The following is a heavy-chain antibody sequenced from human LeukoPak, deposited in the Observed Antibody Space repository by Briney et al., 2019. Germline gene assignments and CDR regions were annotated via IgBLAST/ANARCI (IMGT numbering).Heavy chain of an antibody. D-gene: IGHD3-10*01. V-gene: IGHV4-34*01. CDR3: ARKGARYYGSGSYYKSQALNWFDP. CDR2: INHSGST. CDR1: GFTVSSNY. Sequence: GSLRLSCAASGFTVSSNYMSWIRQPPGKGLEWIGEINHSGSTNYNPSLKSRVTISVDTSKNQFSLKLSSVTAADTAVYYCARKGARYYGSGSYYKSQALNWFDPWGQGTLVTVSS. J-gene: IGHJ5*02.